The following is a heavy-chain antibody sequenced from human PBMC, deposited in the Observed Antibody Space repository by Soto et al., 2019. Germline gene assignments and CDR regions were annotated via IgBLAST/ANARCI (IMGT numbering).Heavy chain of an antibody. D-gene: IGHD3-9*01. CDR1: GYTFTSYG. Sequence: QVQLVQSGGEVKKPGASVIVSCKASGYTFTSYGFSWVRQAPGQGLEWMGWISAANDNTEYAQKLQGRVTLTTDTSTSTAYMELRSLRSDDTAVYYCARAGLRYFDWASSDFWGQGTLVTVS. V-gene: IGHV1-18*01. CDR3: ARAGLRYFDWASSDF. CDR2: ISAANDNT. J-gene: IGHJ4*02.